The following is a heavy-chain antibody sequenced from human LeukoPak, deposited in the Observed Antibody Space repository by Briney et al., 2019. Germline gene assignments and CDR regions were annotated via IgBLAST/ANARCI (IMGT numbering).Heavy chain of an antibody. Sequence: PSETQSLTCTVSGGSISSSSYYWGWIRQPPGKGLEWIGSIYYSGSTYYNPSLKSRVAISVDTSKNQFSMRLNSVTAADTAVYYCARDGTGGGAFDIWGQGTMVTVSS. D-gene: IGHD6-13*01. CDR1: GGSISSSSYY. J-gene: IGHJ3*02. V-gene: IGHV4-39*07. CDR2: IYYSGST. CDR3: ARDGTGGGAFDI.